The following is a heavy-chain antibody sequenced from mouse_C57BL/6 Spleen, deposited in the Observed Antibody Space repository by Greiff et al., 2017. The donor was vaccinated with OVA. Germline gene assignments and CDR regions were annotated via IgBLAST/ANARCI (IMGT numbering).Heavy chain of an antibody. D-gene: IGHD1-1*01. CDR2: IYPRSGNT. J-gene: IGHJ4*01. V-gene: IGHV1-81*01. Sequence: VQRVESGAELARPGASVKLSCKASGYTFTSYGISWVKQRTGQGLEWIGEIYPRSGNTYYNEKFKGKATLTADKSSSTAYMELRSLTSEDSAVYFCATYVSSYAMDYWGQGTSVTVSS. CDR1: GYTFTSYG. CDR3: ATYVSSYAMDY.